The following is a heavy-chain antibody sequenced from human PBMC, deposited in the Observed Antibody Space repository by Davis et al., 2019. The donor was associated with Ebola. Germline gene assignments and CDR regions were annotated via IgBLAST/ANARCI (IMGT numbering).Heavy chain of an antibody. V-gene: IGHV3-7*01. CDR3: ERGPSTGNSFSY. J-gene: IGHJ4*02. Sequence: PWGSLRLSCAASGFTFSSYAMSWVRQAPGKGLEWVANIKHDGSKNYYVDSVEGRFTISRYNAKNSLYMQMNSVGAEDTAVYYGERGPSTGNSFSYWGQGTLVTVSS. D-gene: IGHD6-13*01. CDR1: GFTFSSYA. CDR2: IKHDGSKN.